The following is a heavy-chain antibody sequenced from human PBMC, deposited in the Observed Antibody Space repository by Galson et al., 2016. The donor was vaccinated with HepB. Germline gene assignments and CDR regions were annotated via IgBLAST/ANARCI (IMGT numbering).Heavy chain of an antibody. J-gene: IGHJ4*02. V-gene: IGHV3-49*03. Sequence: SLRLSCAASGFTFGDYAMSWFRQAPGMGLEWVGFIRSKTYGATTEYAASVKGRFSISRDDSNRIAYLQMNSLKTEDTAVYYCSRATKLYYYDSSGYGYWGQGTLVTVSS. CDR3: SRATKLYYYDSSGYGY. CDR2: IRSKTYGATT. CDR1: GFTFGDYA. D-gene: IGHD3-22*01.